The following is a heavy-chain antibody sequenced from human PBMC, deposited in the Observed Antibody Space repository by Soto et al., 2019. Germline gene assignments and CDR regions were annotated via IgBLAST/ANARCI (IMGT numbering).Heavy chain of an antibody. Sequence: GGSLRLSCAASGFTFSSYAMHWVRQAPCKGLEWVAVISYDGSNKYYADSVKGRFTISRDNSKNTLYLQMNSLRAEDTAVYYCAREYSSSWPRGYYYGMDVWGQGTTVTVSS. CDR3: AREYSSSWPRGYYYGMDV. D-gene: IGHD6-13*01. J-gene: IGHJ6*01. V-gene: IGHV3-30-3*01. CDR2: ISYDGSNK. CDR1: GFTFSSYA.